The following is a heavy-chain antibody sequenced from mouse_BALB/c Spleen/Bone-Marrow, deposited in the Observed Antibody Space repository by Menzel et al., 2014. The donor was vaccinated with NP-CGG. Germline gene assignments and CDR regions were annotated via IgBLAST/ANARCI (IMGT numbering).Heavy chain of an antibody. J-gene: IGHJ2*01. CDR3: ARQENWALDY. CDR1: GFTFSDYA. D-gene: IGHD4-1*01. V-gene: IGHV5-9-3*01. CDR2: ITSGGGST. Sequence: EVQVVESGGGLVKPGGSLKLSCAASGFTFSDYAVSWVRQSPEKRLEWVATITSGGGSTYYPDSVKGRFTISRDNAKNTLYLQMSSLGSEDTAMYYCARQENWALDYWGQGTTLTVSS.